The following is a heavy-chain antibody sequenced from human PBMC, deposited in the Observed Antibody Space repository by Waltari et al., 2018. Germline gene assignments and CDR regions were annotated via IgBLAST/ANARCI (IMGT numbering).Heavy chain of an antibody. Sequence: QVQLVESGGGVVQPGGSLRLSCAASGFTFSSYGMHWVRQAPGKGLEWVAFIRYDGSNKYYADSVKGRFTISRDNSKNTLYLQMNSLRAEDTAVYYCAEDSAREWEPTFDYWGQGTLVTVSS. CDR3: AEDSAREWEPTFDY. CDR2: IRYDGSNK. CDR1: GFTFSSYG. J-gene: IGHJ4*02. V-gene: IGHV3-30*02. D-gene: IGHD1-26*01.